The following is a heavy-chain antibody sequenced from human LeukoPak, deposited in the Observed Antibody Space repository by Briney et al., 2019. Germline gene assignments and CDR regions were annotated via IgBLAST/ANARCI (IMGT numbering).Heavy chain of an antibody. CDR3: ARVRGSSWSFYYMDV. D-gene: IGHD6-6*01. V-gene: IGHV3-64*01. Sequence: AGSLRLSCAASGFTLNSYDMDWVRHAPGKGLEFVSGLSSVGVSTYYANSVRGRFTISRDDFKNTLYLQMGSLTTEDLGVYYCARVRGSSWSFYYMDVWGKGTTVTVSS. CDR1: GFTLNSYD. CDR2: LSSVGVST. J-gene: IGHJ6*03.